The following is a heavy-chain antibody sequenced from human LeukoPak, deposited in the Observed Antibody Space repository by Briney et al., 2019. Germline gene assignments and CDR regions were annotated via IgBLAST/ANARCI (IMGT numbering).Heavy chain of an antibody. CDR3: ARREGRFDNWFDP. V-gene: IGHV4-4*09. CDR1: GGSISNYY. J-gene: IGHJ5*02. D-gene: IGHD3-16*01. CDR2: IYTSGGP. Sequence: SSETLSLSCTVSGGSISNYYWSWIRQPPGKGLEWIGYIYTSGGPSYNPPLKSRVTISLDTSKNQFSLKLSSVTAADTAVYYCARREGRFDNWFDPWGQGILVTVSS.